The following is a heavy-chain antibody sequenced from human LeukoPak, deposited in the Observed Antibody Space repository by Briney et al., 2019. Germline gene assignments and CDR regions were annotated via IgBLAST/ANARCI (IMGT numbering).Heavy chain of an antibody. CDR2: IYHSGST. J-gene: IGHJ5*02. Sequence: PSETLSLTCTVSGGSISSYSWSWIRQPPGKGLEWIGYIYHSGSTYYNPSLKSRVTISVDRSKNQFSLKLSSVTAADTAVYYCARGIFGDINWFDPWGQGTLVTVSS. D-gene: IGHD3-3*01. V-gene: IGHV4-30-2*01. CDR3: ARGIFGDINWFDP. CDR1: GGSISSYS.